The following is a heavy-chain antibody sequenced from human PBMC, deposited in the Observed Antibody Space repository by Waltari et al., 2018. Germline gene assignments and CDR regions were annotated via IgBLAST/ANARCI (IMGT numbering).Heavy chain of an antibody. D-gene: IGHD2-2*01. Sequence: EVQLLESGGGLVQPGGSLRLSCAASGFTFSSYAMRWVRQAPGKGLEWVSAISGSGGSTYYADSVKGRFTISRDNFKNTLYLQMNSLRAEDTAVYYCAKDNPYCSSTSCYEDDYWGQGTLVTVSS. CDR3: AKDNPYCSSTSCYEDDY. CDR2: ISGSGGST. V-gene: IGHV3-23*01. J-gene: IGHJ4*02. CDR1: GFTFSSYA.